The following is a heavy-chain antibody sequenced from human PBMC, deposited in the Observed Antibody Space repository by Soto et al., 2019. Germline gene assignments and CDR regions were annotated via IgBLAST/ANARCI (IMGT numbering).Heavy chain of an antibody. V-gene: IGHV3-30*03. D-gene: IGHD2-8*01. CDR3: RRCNGDDCHSPFDS. CDR1: GFTFSNYG. CDR2: ITKNGRNK. Sequence: QVQLVESGGGVVQPGGSLRLSCAASGFTFSNYGMHWVRQAPGKGLEWVADITKNGRNKDYADSVKGRLAMSRDNXXNSQELQMNSQRVEDTAMYYCRRCNGDDCHSPFDSWGQGILVTVSS. J-gene: IGHJ4*02.